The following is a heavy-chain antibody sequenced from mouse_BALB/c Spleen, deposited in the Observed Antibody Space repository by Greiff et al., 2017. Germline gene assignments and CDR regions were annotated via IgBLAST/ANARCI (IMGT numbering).Heavy chain of an antibody. CDR2: ISSGGST. CDR3: AREGLRRYYFDY. V-gene: IGHV5-6-5*01. D-gene: IGHD2-4*01. Sequence: EVQLVESGGGLVKPGGSLKLSCAASGFTFSSYAMPWVRQTPEKRLEWVASISSGGSTYYPDSVKGRLTTSRDNARTILYLQMSRRTSEDAAMYYCAREGLRRYYFDYWGEGTTLTVSS. J-gene: IGHJ2*01. CDR1: GFTFSSYA.